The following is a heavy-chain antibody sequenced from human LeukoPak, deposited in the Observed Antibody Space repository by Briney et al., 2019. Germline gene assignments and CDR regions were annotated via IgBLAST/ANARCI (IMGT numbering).Heavy chain of an antibody. J-gene: IGHJ5*02. CDR3: ARGWVVPAAQSKNNWFDP. Sequence: SETLSLTCTVSGGSISSYYWSWIRQPPGKGLEWIGYIYYSGSTNYNPSLKSRVTISVDTSKNQFSLKLSSVTAADTAVYYCARGWVVPAAQSKNNWFDPWGQGTLVTVSS. CDR2: IYYSGST. V-gene: IGHV4-59*12. D-gene: IGHD2-2*01. CDR1: GGSISSYY.